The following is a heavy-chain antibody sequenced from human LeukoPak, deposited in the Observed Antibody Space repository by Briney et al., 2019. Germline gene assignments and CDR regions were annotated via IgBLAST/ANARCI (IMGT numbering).Heavy chain of an antibody. D-gene: IGHD3-9*01. CDR3: ARSREPPYDILTGYIV. V-gene: IGHV1-69*06. J-gene: IGHJ4*02. CDR1: GGTFSSYA. CDR2: IIPIFGTA. Sequence: EPSVKVSCKASGGTFSSYAISWVRQAPGQGLEWMGGIIPIFGTANYAQKFQGRVTITADKSTSTAYMELSSLRSEDTAVYYCARSREPPYDILTGYIVWGQGTLVTVSS.